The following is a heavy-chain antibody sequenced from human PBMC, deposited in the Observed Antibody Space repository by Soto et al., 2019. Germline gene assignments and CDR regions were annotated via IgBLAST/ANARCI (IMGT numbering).Heavy chain of an antibody. CDR2: INSDGSST. J-gene: IGHJ6*02. Sequence: GGSLRLSCAASGFTFSSYWMHWVRQAPGKGLVWVSRINSDGSSTSYADSVKGRFTISRDNAKNTLYLQMNSLRAEDTAVYYCARGWVGATLTPYYYYGMDVWGQGTTVTVSS. D-gene: IGHD1-26*01. V-gene: IGHV3-74*01. CDR3: ARGWVGATLTPYYYYGMDV. CDR1: GFTFSSYW.